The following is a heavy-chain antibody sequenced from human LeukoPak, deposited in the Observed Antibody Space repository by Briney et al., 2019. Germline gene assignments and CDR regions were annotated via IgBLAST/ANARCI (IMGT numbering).Heavy chain of an antibody. V-gene: IGHV4-59*01. Sequence: SETLSLTRTVSGDSINNYYWSWIRQPPGKGLEWIGYIYYSGNTNYNPSLKSRVTISVDTSKNQFSLKLSSVTAADTAMYYCARARGYSGNDRFDYWGQGTLVTVSS. J-gene: IGHJ4*02. CDR2: IYYSGNT. CDR3: ARARGYSGNDRFDY. CDR1: GDSINNYY. D-gene: IGHD5-12*01.